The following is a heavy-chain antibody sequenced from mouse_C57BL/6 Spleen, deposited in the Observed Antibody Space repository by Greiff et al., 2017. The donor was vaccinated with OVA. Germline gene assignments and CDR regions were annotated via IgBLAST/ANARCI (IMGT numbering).Heavy chain of an antibody. Sequence: LVESGAELVKPGASVKISCKASGYAFSSYWMNWVKQRPGKGLEWIGQIYPGDGDTNYNGKFKGKATLTADKSSSTAYMQLSSLTSEDSAVYFCARRDYYGMDYWGQGTSVTVSS. J-gene: IGHJ4*01. CDR1: GYAFSSYW. V-gene: IGHV1-80*01. CDR2: IYPGDGDT. CDR3: ARRDYYGMDY.